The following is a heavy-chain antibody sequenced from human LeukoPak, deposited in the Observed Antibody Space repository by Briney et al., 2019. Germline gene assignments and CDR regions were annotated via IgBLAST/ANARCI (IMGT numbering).Heavy chain of an antibody. Sequence: GGSLRLSCAASGFTFSSYAMSWVRQAPGKGLEWVSAISGSGGSTYYADSVKGRFTISRDNSKNTLYLQMNSLRAEDTAVYYCAKRETRTPFISEIDYWGQGTLVTVSS. CDR2: ISGSGGST. J-gene: IGHJ4*02. V-gene: IGHV3-23*01. CDR1: GFTFSSYA. CDR3: AKRETRTPFISEIDY. D-gene: IGHD2-15*01.